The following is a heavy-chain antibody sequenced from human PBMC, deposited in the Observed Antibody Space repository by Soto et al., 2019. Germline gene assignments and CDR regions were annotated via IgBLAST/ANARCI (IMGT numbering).Heavy chain of an antibody. CDR3: VKDESINWYSGHFRH. V-gene: IGHV3-9*01. CDR2: INWNSGSI. Sequence: LRLSCAASGFTFDDYAMHWVRQVPGKGLEWVSGINWNSGSIGYGDSVKGRFAISRDNAKNSLHLQMNSLSAEDTAFYYCVKDESINWYSGHFRHWGQGTLVTVSS. CDR1: GFTFDDYA. D-gene: IGHD6-13*01. J-gene: IGHJ1*01.